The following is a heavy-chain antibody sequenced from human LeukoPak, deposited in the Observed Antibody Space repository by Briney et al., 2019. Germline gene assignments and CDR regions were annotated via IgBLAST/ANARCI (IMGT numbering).Heavy chain of an antibody. CDR3: ARGLWDSTGFDY. D-gene: IGHD2/OR15-2a*01. CDR2: TYYSGST. V-gene: IGHV4-31*03. CDR1: GGSISSGGYY. Sequence: SQTLSLTCTVSGGSISSGGYYWSWIRQHPGKGLEWIGYTYYSGSTYYNPSLKSRVTISVDTSKNQFSLKLSSVTAADTAVYYCARGLWDSTGFDYWGQGTLVTVSS. J-gene: IGHJ4*02.